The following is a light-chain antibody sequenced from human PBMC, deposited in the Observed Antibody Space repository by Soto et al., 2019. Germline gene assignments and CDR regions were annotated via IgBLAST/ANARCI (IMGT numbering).Light chain of an antibody. CDR1: QSVSTNS. Sequence: EIVLTQSPGTLSLSPGVRATLSCRASQSVSTNSLAWYQQKPGQAPRLLIYGTSTRAIGIPDRFSGSGSGTDFTLTISRLEPEDFAVYYCQQSAASPPWNTFGQGTKLESK. V-gene: IGKV3-20*01. J-gene: IGKJ2*01. CDR2: GTS. CDR3: QQSAASPPWNT.